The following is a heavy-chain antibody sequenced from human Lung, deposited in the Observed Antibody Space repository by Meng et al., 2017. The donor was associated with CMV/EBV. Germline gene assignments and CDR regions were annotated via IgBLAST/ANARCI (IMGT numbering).Heavy chain of an antibody. V-gene: IGHV4-31*03. J-gene: IGHJ5*02. CDR1: GGSISSGGYY. CDR2: IYYSGST. Sequence: LTCTVAGGSISSGGYYWSWIRQHPGKGLEWIGYIYYSGSTYYNPSLKSRVTISVDTSKDQFSLKLSSVTAADTAVYYCARGDWFDPWGQGTLVTVSS. CDR3: ARGDWFDP.